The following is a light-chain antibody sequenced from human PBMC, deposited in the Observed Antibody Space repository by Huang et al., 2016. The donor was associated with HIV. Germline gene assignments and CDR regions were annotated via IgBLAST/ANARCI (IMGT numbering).Light chain of an antibody. CDR3: QQYGSSPGT. CDR2: GAS. V-gene: IGKV3-20*01. J-gene: IGKJ1*01. CDR1: QSVNRRY. Sequence: EIVLTQSPGTLSLSPGERATLPCRASQSVNRRYLAWYQQKPGQAPRLRIYGASSRATGIPGRFSGSGSGTDFTLTISRLQPEDFAVYFCQQYGSSPGTFGQGTKVEMK.